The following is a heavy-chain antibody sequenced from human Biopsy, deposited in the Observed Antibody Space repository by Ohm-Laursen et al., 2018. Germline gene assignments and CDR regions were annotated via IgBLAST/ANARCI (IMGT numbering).Heavy chain of an antibody. CDR2: IYGGGFGT. CDR3: AKFEGDPTPSYYFDY. V-gene: IGHV3-23*01. CDR1: GSTFSDYA. J-gene: IGHJ4*02. D-gene: IGHD3-10*01. Sequence: SLRLSCAASGSTFSDYAMSWVRQAPGKGLEWVAGIYGGGFGTYYADSVKGRFSISRDNSENTLYLHMNSLRAEDTAVYFCAKFEGDPTPSYYFDYWGQGTLVTVSS.